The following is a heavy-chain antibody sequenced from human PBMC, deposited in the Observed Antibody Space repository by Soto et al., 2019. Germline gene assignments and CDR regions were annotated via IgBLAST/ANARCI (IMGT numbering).Heavy chain of an antibody. CDR2: ISYDGSNK. D-gene: IGHD3-16*01. Sequence: ESGGGVVQPGRSLRLSCAASGFTFSSYAMHWVRQAPGKGLEWVAVISYDGSNKYYADSVKGRFTISRDNSKNTLYLQMNSLRAEDTAVYYCARDLGGDWYFDLWGRGTLVTVSS. CDR3: ARDLGGDWYFDL. CDR1: GFTFSSYA. V-gene: IGHV3-30-3*01. J-gene: IGHJ2*01.